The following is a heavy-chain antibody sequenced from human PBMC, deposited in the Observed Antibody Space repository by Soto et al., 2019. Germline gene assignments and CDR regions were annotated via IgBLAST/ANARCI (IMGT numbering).Heavy chain of an antibody. J-gene: IGHJ6*02. Sequence: QVQLVESGGGVVQPGRSLRLSCEASRFTFSSYGMHWVRQAPGKGLEWVAVISYDGSNNHYADSVKGRFTISRDNSRNPLYLQMNSLRAEDTAVYYCAKDTSRLYYYYGMDVWGQGTTVTVSS. CDR3: AKDTSRLYYYYGMDV. D-gene: IGHD2-2*01. CDR2: ISYDGSNN. CDR1: RFTFSSYG. V-gene: IGHV3-30*18.